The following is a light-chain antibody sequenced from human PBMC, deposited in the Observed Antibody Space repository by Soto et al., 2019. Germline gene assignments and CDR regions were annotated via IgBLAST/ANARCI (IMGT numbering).Light chain of an antibody. CDR1: QDISNY. V-gene: IGKV1-33*01. CDR2: DAS. CDR3: QQYDNLPRT. J-gene: IGKJ1*01. Sequence: DIQMTQSPSSLSASVGDRVTITCQASQDISNYLNWYQQKPGKAPKLLIYDASNLETGVPSRFSGSGYGTDFTFTISSLQPEDIATYYCQQYDNLPRTFGQGTKVEIQ.